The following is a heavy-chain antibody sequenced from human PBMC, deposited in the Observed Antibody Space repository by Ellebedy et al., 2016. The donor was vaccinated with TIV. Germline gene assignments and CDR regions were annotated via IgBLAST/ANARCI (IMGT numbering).Heavy chain of an antibody. CDR3: ARGKGPAASLDY. CDR1: GYTFTSYH. J-gene: IGHJ4*02. Sequence: ASVKVSCXASGYTFTSYHMHWGRQAPGQGREWRGIINPSGGSTSYAQKFQGRVTMTRDTSTSTVHKELSSLRSEDTAVYYCARGKGPAASLDYWGQGTLVTVSS. D-gene: IGHD2-2*01. CDR2: INPSGGST. V-gene: IGHV1-46*01.